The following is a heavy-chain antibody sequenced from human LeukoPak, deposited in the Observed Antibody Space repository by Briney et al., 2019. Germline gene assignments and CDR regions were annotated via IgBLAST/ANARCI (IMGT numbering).Heavy chain of an antibody. CDR1: GFTFSDYY. CDR3: ARVGSTVAAGTPDY. Sequence: GGSLRPSCAASGFTFSDYYMSWIRQAPGKGLEWVSYISGSGSHTTYADSVRGRFTISRDNAKNSLSLQVNSLRADDTAVYYCARVGSTVAAGTPDYWGQGTLVTVSS. J-gene: IGHJ4*02. CDR2: ISGSGSHT. D-gene: IGHD6-13*01. V-gene: IGHV3-11*06.